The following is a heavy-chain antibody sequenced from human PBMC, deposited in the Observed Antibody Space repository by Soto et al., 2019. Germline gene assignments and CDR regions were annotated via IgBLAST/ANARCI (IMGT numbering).Heavy chain of an antibody. D-gene: IGHD6-13*01. V-gene: IGHV3-73*01. J-gene: IGHJ1*01. CDR2: IRSKANSYAT. CDR1: GFTFSGSA. CDR3: TKGVAAAGTEYFQH. Sequence: GGSLRLSCAASGFTFSGSAMHWVRQASGKGLEWVGRIRSKANSYATADAASVKGRFTISRDDSKNTAYLQMNSLKTEDTAVYYCTKGVAAAGTEYFQHWGQGTLVTVSS.